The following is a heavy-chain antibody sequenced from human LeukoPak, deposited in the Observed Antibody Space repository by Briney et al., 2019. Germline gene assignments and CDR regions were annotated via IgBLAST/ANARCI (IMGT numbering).Heavy chain of an antibody. D-gene: IGHD3-3*02. Sequence: GGSLRLSCATSGFTIVDYGLSWVRRAPGKGLEWLCAINYNGAITDYADSVKGRFTISRDNAKNSLYLRMDSLRAEDTALYYCARDRLGPSFSVSHFDLWGQGTLVTVSS. V-gene: IGHV3-20*04. CDR1: GFTIVDYG. J-gene: IGHJ4*02. CDR2: INYNGAIT. CDR3: ARDRLGPSFSVSHFDL.